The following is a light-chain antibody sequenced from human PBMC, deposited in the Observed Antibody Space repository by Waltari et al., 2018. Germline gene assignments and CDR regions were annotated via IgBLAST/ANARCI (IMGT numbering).Light chain of an antibody. CDR3: VLYLPSGIWV. CDR2: STN. V-gene: IGLV8-61*01. J-gene: IGLJ3*02. CDR1: SGPVPTRFS. Sequence: QTVVTQEPSFSVSPGGTVTLTCALTSGPVPTRFSPGWYQQTPGQAPRTLIYSTNTRSSGVPDRFSGSILGSKAALTITGAQADDESDYYCVLYLPSGIWVFGGGTKLTVL.